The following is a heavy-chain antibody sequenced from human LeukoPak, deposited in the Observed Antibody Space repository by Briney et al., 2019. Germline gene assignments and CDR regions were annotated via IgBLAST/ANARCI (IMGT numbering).Heavy chain of an antibody. V-gene: IGHV4-59*01. CDR3: ARVTGYMIEDYFDY. J-gene: IGHJ4*02. CDR2: IYYSGTT. Sequence: SSETLSLTCTVSGGSISNYYWNWIRQPPGKGLEWIGYIYYSGTTNYNPSLKSRVSMSVDTSKNQFSLKLRSVTAADTAVYYCARVTGYMIEDYFDYWGQGTLVTVSS. D-gene: IGHD3-22*01. CDR1: GGSISNYY.